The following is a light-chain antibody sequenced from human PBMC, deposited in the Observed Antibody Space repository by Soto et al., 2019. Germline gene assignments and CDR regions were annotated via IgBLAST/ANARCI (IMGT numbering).Light chain of an antibody. CDR3: CSYTSDLTPYV. J-gene: IGLJ1*01. CDR1: SSDIGAHDD. CDR2: GAT. V-gene: IGLV2-14*03. Sequence: QSALTQPASVSGSPGQSITISCTGTSSDIGAHDDVSWYQQHPGKVPKLLIYGATDRPSGISNRFSGSKSGNVASLTISGPQAEDEADYYCCSYTSDLTPYVFGTGTKVTVL.